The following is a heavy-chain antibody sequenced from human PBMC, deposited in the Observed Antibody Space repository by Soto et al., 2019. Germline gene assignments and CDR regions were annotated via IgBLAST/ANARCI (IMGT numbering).Heavy chain of an antibody. V-gene: IGHV6-1*01. CDR3: ARDRIVATNRIQLDY. CDR1: GYSVSSNSAA. CDR2: TYYRSKWYN. J-gene: IGHJ4*02. Sequence: SHTLSLTCAISGYSVSSNSAALNWIRQSPSRGLEWLGRTYYRSKWYNDYAVSVKSRITINPDTSKNQFSLQLNSVTPEDTAVYYCARDRIVATNRIQLDYWGQGALVTVSS. D-gene: IGHD5-12*01.